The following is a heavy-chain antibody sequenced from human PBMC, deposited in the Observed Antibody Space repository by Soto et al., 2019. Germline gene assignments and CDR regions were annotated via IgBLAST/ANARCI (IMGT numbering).Heavy chain of an antibody. D-gene: IGHD3-3*01. J-gene: IGHJ6*02. CDR3: ARGRDFWSGYYTPSYGMDV. V-gene: IGHV4-34*01. Sequence: TSETLSLTCAVYGGSFSGYYWSWIRQPPGKGLEWIGEINHSGSTNYNPSLKSRVTISVDTSKNQFSLKLSSVTAADTAVYYCARGRDFWSGYYTPSYGMDVWGQGTTVTVSS. CDR1: GGSFSGYY. CDR2: INHSGST.